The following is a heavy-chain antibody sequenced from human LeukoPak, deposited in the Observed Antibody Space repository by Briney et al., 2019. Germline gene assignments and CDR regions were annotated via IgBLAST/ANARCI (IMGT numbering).Heavy chain of an antibody. CDR3: ARDLYSSLAGTIDY. CDR1: GFTFSSYS. J-gene: IGHJ4*02. V-gene: IGHV3-48*01. D-gene: IGHD6-13*01. Sequence: GGSLRLSCAASGFTFSSYSMNWVRQAPGKGLEWVSYISSSSSTIYYADSVKGRFTISRDNAKNSLYLQMNSLRAEDTAVYYCARDLYSSLAGTIDYWGQGTLVTVSS. CDR2: ISSSSSTI.